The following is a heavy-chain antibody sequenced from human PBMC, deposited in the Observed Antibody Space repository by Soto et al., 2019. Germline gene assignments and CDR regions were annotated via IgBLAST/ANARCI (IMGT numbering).Heavy chain of an antibody. CDR3: ARPSYSRSRCYGMDV. CDR1: GYSFTSYW. J-gene: IGHJ6*02. D-gene: IGHD5-12*01. V-gene: IGHV5-51*01. CDR2: IYPGDSDS. Sequence: GESLKISCKGSGYSFTSYWIGWVRQMPGKGLEWMGGIYPGDSDSRYSPSFQGQVTISADKSISTADLQGSSLKASDTPMYYCARPSYSRSRCYGMDVWGQGTTVTVSS.